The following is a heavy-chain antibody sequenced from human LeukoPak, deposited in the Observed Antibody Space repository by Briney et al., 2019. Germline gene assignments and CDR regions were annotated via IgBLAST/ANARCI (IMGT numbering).Heavy chain of an antibody. V-gene: IGHV2-70*11. CDR1: GFSLSTRGMC. D-gene: IGHD6-19*01. CDR2: IDWDDDK. Sequence: SGPALMNPTPTLTLTCTFSGFSLSTRGMCVSWIRQPPVKALEWLARIDWDDDKYYSTSLKTRLTISKDTSKNQVVLTMTNMDPVDTATYYCARMAVAGTVDYWGQGTLVTVSS. CDR3: ARMAVAGTVDY. J-gene: IGHJ4*02.